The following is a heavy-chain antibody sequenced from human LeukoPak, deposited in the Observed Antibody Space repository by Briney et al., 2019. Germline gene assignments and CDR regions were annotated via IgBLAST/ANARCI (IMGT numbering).Heavy chain of an antibody. CDR3: ARAPPTMVRGVMQFDP. Sequence: GESLKISCEGSGYSFTSYWIGWVRQMPGKGLEWMGIIYPGDSDTRYSPSFQGQVTFSADKSISTAYLQWSSLKASDTAMYYCARAPPTMVRGVMQFDPWGQGTLVTVSS. D-gene: IGHD3-10*01. CDR2: IYPGDSDT. J-gene: IGHJ5*02. CDR1: GYSFTSYW. V-gene: IGHV5-51*01.